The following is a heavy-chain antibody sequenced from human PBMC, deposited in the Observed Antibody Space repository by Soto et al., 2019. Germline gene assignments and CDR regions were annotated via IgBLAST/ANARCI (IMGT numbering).Heavy chain of an antibody. J-gene: IGHJ4*02. CDR2: ISSSGSTI. CDR3: ASVRSEGSSSYFDY. V-gene: IGHV3-11*01. D-gene: IGHD6-6*01. Sequence: GGSRRLSCAASGFTFSDYYMSWIRQAPGKGLEWVSYISSSGSTIYYADSVKGRFTISRDNAKNSLYLQMNSLRAEDTAVYYCASVRSEGSSSYFDYWGQGTLVTVSS. CDR1: GFTFSDYY.